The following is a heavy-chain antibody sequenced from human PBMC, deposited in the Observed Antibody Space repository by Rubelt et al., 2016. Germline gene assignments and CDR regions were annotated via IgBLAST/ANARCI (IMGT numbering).Heavy chain of an antibody. Sequence: QVQLVQSGAEVKKPGASVKVSCKASGYTFTSYYMHWVRQAPGQGLEWMGIINPSGGSTSYGQKFQGRVTMTRDTSMSTVYMELSSLRSEDTAVYYCARSPRYDFEDNWFDPWGQGTLVTVSS. CDR3: ARSPRYDFEDNWFDP. CDR1: GYTFTSYY. CDR2: INPSGGST. J-gene: IGHJ5*02. V-gene: IGHV1-46*01. D-gene: IGHD3-3*01.